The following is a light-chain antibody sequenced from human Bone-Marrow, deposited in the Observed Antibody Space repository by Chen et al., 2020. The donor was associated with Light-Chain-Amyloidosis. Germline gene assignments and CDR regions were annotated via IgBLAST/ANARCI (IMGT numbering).Light chain of an antibody. Sequence: NFMLTQPHSVSESPGKTVIISCTRSSGSIATNYVQWYPQRPGSSPTTVIYEDDQRPSGVPDRFSGSIARSSNSASLTISGLKTEDEADYYCQSYQGSSQGVFGGGTKLTVL. CDR3: QSYQGSSQGV. J-gene: IGLJ3*02. CDR1: SGSIATNY. CDR2: EDD. V-gene: IGLV6-57*01.